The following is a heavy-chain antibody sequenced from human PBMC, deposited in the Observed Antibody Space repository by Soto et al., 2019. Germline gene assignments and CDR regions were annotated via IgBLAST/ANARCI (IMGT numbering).Heavy chain of an antibody. V-gene: IGHV4-34*01. Sequence: QVQLQQWGAGLLKPSETLSLTCAVYGGSFSGYYWSWIRQPPGKGLEWIGEINHSGSTNYNPSLKSRVTLSVDTSKNQFSLKLSSVTAADTAVYYCARTEYDFWSGKRGYYFDYWGQGTLVTVSS. CDR1: GGSFSGYY. CDR3: ARTEYDFWSGKRGYYFDY. CDR2: INHSGST. D-gene: IGHD3-3*01. J-gene: IGHJ4*02.